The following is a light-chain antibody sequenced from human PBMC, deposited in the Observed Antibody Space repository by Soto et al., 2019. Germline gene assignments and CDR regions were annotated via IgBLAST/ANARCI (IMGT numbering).Light chain of an antibody. V-gene: IGKV3-20*01. CDR1: QTVSGSY. CDR3: QHYGYSPWT. CDR2: DAS. Sequence: EIVLTQSAGTLSLSPGERATLSCRASQTVSGSYLAWFQQKPGQAPRLLIYDASTRAAGVPDRFSGSGSGTDFSLTINRLEPEDFAVYYCQHYGYSPWTFGQGTKVDIK. J-gene: IGKJ1*01.